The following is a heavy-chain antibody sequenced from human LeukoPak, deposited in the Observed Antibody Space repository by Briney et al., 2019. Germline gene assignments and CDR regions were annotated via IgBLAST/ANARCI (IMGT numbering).Heavy chain of an antibody. Sequence: PSETLSLTCAVYGGSFSGYYWSWIRQPPGKGLEWIGEINHSGSTYYNPSLKSRVTISVDTSKNQFSLKLSSVTAADTAVYYCARPNVLGAFDIWGQGTMVTVSS. D-gene: IGHD3-3*02. CDR2: INHSGST. J-gene: IGHJ3*02. CDR3: ARPNVLGAFDI. CDR1: GGSFSGYY. V-gene: IGHV4-34*01.